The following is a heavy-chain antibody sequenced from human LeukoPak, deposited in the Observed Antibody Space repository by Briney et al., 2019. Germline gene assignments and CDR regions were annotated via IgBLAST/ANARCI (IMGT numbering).Heavy chain of an antibody. CDR3: ARGLVAYCGGDCSYGMDV. J-gene: IGHJ6*02. D-gene: IGHD2-21*02. CDR1: GYTFTSYG. CDR2: ISAYNGNT. Sequence: ASVKVSCKASGYTFTSYGISWVRQAPGHGLEWMGWISAYNGNTNYAQKLQGRVTMTTDTSTSTAYTELRSLRSDDTAVYYCARGLVAYCGGDCSYGMDVWGQGTTVTVSS. V-gene: IGHV1-18*01.